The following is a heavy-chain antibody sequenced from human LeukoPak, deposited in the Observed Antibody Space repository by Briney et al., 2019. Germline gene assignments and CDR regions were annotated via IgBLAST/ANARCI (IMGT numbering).Heavy chain of an antibody. D-gene: IGHD3-22*01. CDR3: AREDYYDSSGSFDY. V-gene: IGHV3-11*01. CDR1: GFTFSDYY. J-gene: IGHJ4*02. Sequence: PEGSLRLSCAASGFTFSDYYMSWIRQAPGKGLEWVSYISSSGSTIYYADSVKGRFTISRDNAKNSLYLQMNSLRAEDTAVYYCAREDYYDSSGSFDYWGQGTLVTVSS. CDR2: ISSSGSTI.